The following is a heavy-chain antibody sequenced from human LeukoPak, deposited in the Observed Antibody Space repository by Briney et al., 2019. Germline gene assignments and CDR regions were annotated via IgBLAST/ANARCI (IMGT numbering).Heavy chain of an antibody. J-gene: IGHJ6*02. CDR1: GFSLSTSGVG. CDR2: IYWDDEK. Sequence: SGPTLVNPTQTLTLTCTFSGFSLSTSGVGVGWIRQPPGKALEWVALIYWDDEKRFSPTLKSRLSITKDTPKNQVVLTVSNVDPVDTATYYCAHAMTRLAYGLDVWGQGTTV. CDR3: AHAMTRLAYGLDV. D-gene: IGHD2-2*01. V-gene: IGHV2-5*02.